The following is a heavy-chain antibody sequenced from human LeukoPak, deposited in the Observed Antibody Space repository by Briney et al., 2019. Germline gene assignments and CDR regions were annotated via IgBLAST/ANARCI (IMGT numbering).Heavy chain of an antibody. V-gene: IGHV3-30-3*01. J-gene: IGHJ6*02. CDR3: ARDLAERIQDYYYGMDV. D-gene: IGHD2/OR15-2a*01. CDR2: ISYDGSNK. CDR1: GFTFSSYA. Sequence: GGSLRLSCAASGFTFSSYAMHWVRQAPGKGLEWVAVISYDGSNKYYADSVKGRFTISRDNSKNTLYLQMNSLRAEDTAVYYCARDLAERIQDYYYGMDVWGQGTTVTVSS.